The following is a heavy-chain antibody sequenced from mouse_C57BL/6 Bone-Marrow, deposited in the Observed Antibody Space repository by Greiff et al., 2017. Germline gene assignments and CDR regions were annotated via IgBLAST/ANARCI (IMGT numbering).Heavy chain of an antibody. D-gene: IGHD6-1*02. J-gene: IGHJ4*01. Sequence: VQLQQSGAELVRPGASVKLSCTASGFNIKDDYMHWVKQRPEQGLEWIGWIDPENGDTEYASKFQGKATITADTSSNTAYLQLSSLTSEYTAVYYCTTRQLDHYYAMDYWGQGTSVTGSS. CDR3: TTRQLDHYYAMDY. CDR2: IDPENGDT. V-gene: IGHV14-4*01. CDR1: GFNIKDDY.